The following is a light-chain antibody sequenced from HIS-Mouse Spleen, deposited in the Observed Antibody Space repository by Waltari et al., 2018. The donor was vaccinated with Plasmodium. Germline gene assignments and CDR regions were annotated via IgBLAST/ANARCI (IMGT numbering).Light chain of an antibody. V-gene: IGLV1-51*01. CDR3: GTWDSSLSAGV. Sequence: QSVLTQPPSVSAAPGQKVTISCSGSRSNIGNNYVSWYQQLPGTAPKRLIYDNNRRSSGIPDRCSGAKSGTSATLGITGLQTGDEADYYCGTWDSSLSAGVFGGGTKLTVL. CDR1: RSNIGNNY. J-gene: IGLJ3*02. CDR2: DNN.